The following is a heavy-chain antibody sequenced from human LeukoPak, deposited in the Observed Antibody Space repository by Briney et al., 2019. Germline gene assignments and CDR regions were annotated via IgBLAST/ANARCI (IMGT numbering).Heavy chain of an antibody. CDR2: ISGSGGNT. CDR3: AKDGKTRNWNYFQAKPVY. D-gene: IGHD1-7*01. CDR1: RFTVNTYA. Sequence: GGSLRLSCAASRFTVNTYAMSWVRQAPGKGLEWVSGISGSGGNTYYADSVKGRFTISRDNSKNTLYLQMNSLRAEDTAIYYCAKDGKTRNWNYFQAKPVYWGQGTLVTVSS. J-gene: IGHJ4*02. V-gene: IGHV3-23*01.